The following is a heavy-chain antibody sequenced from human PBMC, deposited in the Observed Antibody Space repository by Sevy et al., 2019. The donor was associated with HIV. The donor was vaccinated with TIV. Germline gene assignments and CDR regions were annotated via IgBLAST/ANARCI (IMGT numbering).Heavy chain of an antibody. CDR1: GFTFDEFA. J-gene: IGHJ6*02. CDR2: INWDSGAI. V-gene: IGHV3-9*01. CDR3: AKDIRYSYGRGMDV. D-gene: IGHD3-10*01. Sequence: GGYPRLSCAASGFTFDEFAMHWVRQVPGKGLEWVSGINWDSGAIGYADSVKGRFTTSRDNAKKSLYLQMNSLRGEDTALYYCAKDIRYSYGRGMDVWGQGTTVTVSS.